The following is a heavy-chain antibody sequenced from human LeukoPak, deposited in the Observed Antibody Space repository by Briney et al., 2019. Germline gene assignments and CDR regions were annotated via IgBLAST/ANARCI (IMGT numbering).Heavy chain of an antibody. V-gene: IGHV3-21*01. CDR3: ASARGQYSSSSD. D-gene: IGHD6-6*01. J-gene: IGHJ4*02. Sequence: GGSLRLSCAASGFTFSSYSMNWVRQAPRKGLEWVSSISSSSSYIYYADSVKGRFTISRDNAKNSLYLQMNSLRAEDTAVYYCASARGQYSSSSDWGQGTLVTVSS. CDR1: GFTFSSYS. CDR2: ISSSSSYI.